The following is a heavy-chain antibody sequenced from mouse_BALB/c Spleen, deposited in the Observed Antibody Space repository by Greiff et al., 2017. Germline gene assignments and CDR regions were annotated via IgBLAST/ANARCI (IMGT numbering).Heavy chain of an antibody. V-gene: IGHV1-18*01. CDR1: GYTFTDYN. D-gene: IGHD2-3*01. CDR2: INPNNGGT. Sequence: VQLQQSGPELVKPGASVKIPCKASGYTFTDYNMDWVKQSHGKSLEWIGDINPNNGGTIYNQKFKGKATLTVDKSSSTAYMELHSLTSEDSAVYYCAREVYDGYYVGFAYWGQGTLVTVSA. J-gene: IGHJ3*01. CDR3: AREVYDGYYVGFAY.